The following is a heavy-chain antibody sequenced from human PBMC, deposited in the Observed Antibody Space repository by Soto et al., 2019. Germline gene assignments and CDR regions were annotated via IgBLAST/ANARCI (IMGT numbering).Heavy chain of an antibody. V-gene: IGHV1-18*01. J-gene: IGHJ4*02. CDR2: ISAHNGNT. CDR3: ARGRYRDY. Sequence: QVHLVQSGAEVKKPGASVKVSCKASGYTFTSYGLTWVRQAPGPGLEWMGWISAHNGNTDYAQKLQGRVIVTRATSTSTAYRELRSLRSDDTAVYYGARGRYRDYWGQGALVTVSS. D-gene: IGHD1-1*01. CDR1: GYTFTSYG.